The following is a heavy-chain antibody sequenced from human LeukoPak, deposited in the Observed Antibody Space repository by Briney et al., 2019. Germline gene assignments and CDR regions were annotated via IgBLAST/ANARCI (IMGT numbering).Heavy chain of an antibody. CDR1: GFTFSSNA. Sequence: PGGSLRLSCAASGFTFSSNAMSWVRQAPGKGLEWVSAISGSGGSTYYADSVKGRFTISRDNSKNTLYLQMNSLRAEDTAVYYCAKTDSGSYYWADYYYYYGMDVWGQGTTVTVSS. CDR3: AKTDSGSYYWADYYYYYGMDV. V-gene: IGHV3-23*01. D-gene: IGHD1-26*01. CDR2: ISGSGGST. J-gene: IGHJ6*02.